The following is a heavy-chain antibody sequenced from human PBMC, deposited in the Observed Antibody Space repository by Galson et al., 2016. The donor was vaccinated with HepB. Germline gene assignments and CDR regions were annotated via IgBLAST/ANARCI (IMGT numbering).Heavy chain of an antibody. CDR2: IKSRSDGGTT. CDR3: TTQYYDFWTGFSETYLFDH. V-gene: IGHV3-15*01. CDR1: GFTFTNAW. D-gene: IGHD3-3*01. Sequence: SLRLSCAASGFTFTNAWMNWVRQTPGKGLNWVGRIKSRSDGGTTDYAAPVKGRFTISRDDSRNTLYLQMNSLKTEDTAVYYCTTQYYDFWTGFSETYLFDHWGQGTLVTVSS. J-gene: IGHJ4*02.